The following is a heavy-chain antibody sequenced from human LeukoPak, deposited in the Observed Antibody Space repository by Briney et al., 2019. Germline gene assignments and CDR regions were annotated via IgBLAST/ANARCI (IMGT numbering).Heavy chain of an antibody. CDR3: AKISREGFFDY. Sequence: GGSLRLSCAASGFTFSSYSMNWVRQAPGKGLEWVSAISGSGGSTYYADSVKGRFTISRDNSKNTLYLQMNSLRAEDTAVYYCAKISREGFFDYWGQGTLVTVSS. CDR2: ISGSGGST. D-gene: IGHD1-26*01. J-gene: IGHJ4*02. CDR1: GFTFSSYS. V-gene: IGHV3-23*01.